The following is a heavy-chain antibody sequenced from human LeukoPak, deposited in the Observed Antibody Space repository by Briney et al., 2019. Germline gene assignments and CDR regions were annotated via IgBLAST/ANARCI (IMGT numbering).Heavy chain of an antibody. CDR2: IKRDGSEK. J-gene: IGHJ4*02. CDR3: ASPPLYSESPWYFDY. Sequence: GGSLRLSCAASGFTFSSYWMSWVRQAPGKGLEWVANIKRDGSEKYYVDSVKGRFTISRDNAKNSLYLQMNSLRAEDTAVYYCASPPLYSESPWYFDYWGQGTLVTVSS. V-gene: IGHV3-7*01. D-gene: IGHD1-26*01. CDR1: GFTFSSYW.